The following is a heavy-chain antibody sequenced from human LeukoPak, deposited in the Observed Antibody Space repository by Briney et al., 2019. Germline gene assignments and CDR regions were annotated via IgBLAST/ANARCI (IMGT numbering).Heavy chain of an antibody. Sequence: SQTLSLTCTVSGGSISSGGYYWSWIRQHPGKGLEWIGYIYYSGSTYYNPSLKRRVTISVDTSKNQFSLKLSSVTAADTAVYYCARDRPGSIAYFDYWGQGTLVTVSS. CDR1: GGSISSGGYY. D-gene: IGHD2/OR15-2a*01. J-gene: IGHJ4*02. V-gene: IGHV4-31*03. CDR3: ARDRPGSIAYFDY. CDR2: IYYSGST.